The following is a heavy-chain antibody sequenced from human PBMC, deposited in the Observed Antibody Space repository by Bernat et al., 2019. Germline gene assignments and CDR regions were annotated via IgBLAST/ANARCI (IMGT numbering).Heavy chain of an antibody. Sequence: EVQLVQSGAEVKKPGESLRISCKGSGYSFTSYWISWVRQMPGKGLEWMGRIDPSDSYTNYSPSCHGDVTISADKTISTAYQQWSSRKAADTAMYYCAGHDVGWAAAGTFDYWGQGTLVTVSS. CDR1: GYSFTSYW. CDR2: IDPSDSYT. V-gene: IGHV5-10-1*03. CDR3: AGHDVGWAAAGTFDY. J-gene: IGHJ4*02. D-gene: IGHD6-13*01.